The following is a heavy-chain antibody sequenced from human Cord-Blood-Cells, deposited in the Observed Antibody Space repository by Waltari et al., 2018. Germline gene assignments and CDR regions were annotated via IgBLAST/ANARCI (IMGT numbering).Heavy chain of an antibody. D-gene: IGHD4-4*01. J-gene: IGHJ5*02. CDR3: ARPIREVTPGGWFDP. V-gene: IGHV1-3*01. Sequence: QVQLVQSGAEVKKPGASVKVSCKASGYTFTSYAMHWVRQAPGQRLEWMGWINAGNGNTKYSQKFQGRVTITRDTSASKAYMELSSLRSEDTAVYYCARPIREVTPGGWFDPWGQGTLVTVSS. CDR2: INAGNGNT. CDR1: GYTFTSYA.